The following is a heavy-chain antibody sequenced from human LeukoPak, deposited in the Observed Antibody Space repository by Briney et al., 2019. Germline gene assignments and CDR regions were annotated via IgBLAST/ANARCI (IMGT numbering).Heavy chain of an antibody. V-gene: IGHV4-4*07. J-gene: IGHJ3*02. CDR2: IYTSGST. CDR1: GGSISSYY. D-gene: IGHD6-13*01. Sequence: PSETLSLTCTVSGGSISSYYWSWIRQPAGKGLEWIGRIYTSGSTTYNPSLKSRVTMSVDTSKNQFSLKLSSVTAADTAVYYCAREAVLGIAAAGYAFDIWGQGTMVTVSS. CDR3: AREAVLGIAAAGYAFDI.